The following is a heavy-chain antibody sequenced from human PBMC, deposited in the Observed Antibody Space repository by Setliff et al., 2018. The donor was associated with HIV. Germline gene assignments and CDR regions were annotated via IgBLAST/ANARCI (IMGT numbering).Heavy chain of an antibody. CDR2: IYHTGST. V-gene: IGHV4-38-2*01. CDR1: GYSISNGYY. J-gene: IGHJ6*03. Sequence: SETLSLTCAVSGYSISNGYYWGWIRQPPGKGLEWIGSIYHTGSTYYNPSLKSRVTISVDTSKNQFSLKLSSVTAADTAMYYCVRGVQSPPHYSYYYMDVWGEGTMVTVSS. CDR3: VRGVQSPPHYSYYYMDV. D-gene: IGHD3-3*01.